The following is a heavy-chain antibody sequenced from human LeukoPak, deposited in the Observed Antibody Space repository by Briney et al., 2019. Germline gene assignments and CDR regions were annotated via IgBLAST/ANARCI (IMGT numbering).Heavy chain of an antibody. V-gene: IGHV4-59*08. CDR1: GGSISSYY. CDR3: ARLGNDYGDYLQDY. J-gene: IGHJ4*02. CDR2: IYYSGST. Sequence: SETLSLTCTVSGGSISSYYWSWIRQPPGKGLEWIGYIYYSGSTNYNPSLKSRVTISVDTSKNQFSLKLSSVTAADTAVYYCARLGNDYGDYLQDYWGQGTLVTVSS. D-gene: IGHD4-17*01.